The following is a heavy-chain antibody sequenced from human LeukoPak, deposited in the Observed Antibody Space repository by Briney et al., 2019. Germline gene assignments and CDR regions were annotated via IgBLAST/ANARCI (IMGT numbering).Heavy chain of an antibody. D-gene: IGHD3-16*01. V-gene: IGHV3-30*18. CDR2: ISYDGSNK. Sequence: GGSLRLSCIASGFAFSTYGMHWVRQAPGKGLEWVAVISYDGSNKYYVDSVKGRFTVSRDNSKNTVYLQMNSLSAEDTAVYYCAKELFGRSWFEHWGQGLLVTVSS. J-gene: IGHJ5*02. CDR1: GFAFSTYG. CDR3: AKELFGRSWFEH.